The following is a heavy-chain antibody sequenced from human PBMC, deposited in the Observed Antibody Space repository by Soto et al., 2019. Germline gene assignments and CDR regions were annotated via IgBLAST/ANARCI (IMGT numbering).Heavy chain of an antibody. J-gene: IGHJ4*02. CDR3: AKDTMAIRPFFLDS. V-gene: IGHV3-23*01. Sequence: GGPMRLWCAGSEVTIRRYGVSWIRQTTGKGLEWVSTISGSGDRTYYADSVTGRFTISRDNSKNTLYLQMHSLGVEDTAVYFCAKDTMAIRPFFLDSRAQGTLVTVSS. CDR2: ISGSGDRT. D-gene: IGHD3-10*01. CDR1: EVTIRRYG.